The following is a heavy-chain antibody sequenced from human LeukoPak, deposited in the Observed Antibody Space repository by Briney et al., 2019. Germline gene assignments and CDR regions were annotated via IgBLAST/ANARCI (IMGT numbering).Heavy chain of an antibody. V-gene: IGHV3-30*18. CDR1: GFTFSSYG. D-gene: IGHD2-8*01. Sequence: GGSLRLSCAASGFTFSSYGMHWVRQAPGKGLEWVAVISYDGSNKYYADSVKGRFTISRDNSKNTLYLQMNSLRAEDTAVYYCAKQSCTNGVCYTGTHFDYWGQGTLVTVSS. CDR3: AKQSCTNGVCYTGTHFDY. CDR2: ISYDGSNK. J-gene: IGHJ4*02.